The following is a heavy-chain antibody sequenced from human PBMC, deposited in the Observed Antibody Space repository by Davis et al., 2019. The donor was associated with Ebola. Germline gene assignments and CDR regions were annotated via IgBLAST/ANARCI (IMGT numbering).Heavy chain of an antibody. V-gene: IGHV5-51*01. Sequence: KVSCKASGYNFGSYWIGWVRQVPGQGLEWMGIVYPGDSDTRYSPSFQGHVTISADKSNNTAYLRWRSLKASDTAIYYCARHQREGYSDSWYDHWGQGTLVTVAS. CDR2: VYPGDSDT. D-gene: IGHD5-12*01. CDR1: GYNFGSYW. J-gene: IGHJ5*02. CDR3: ARHQREGYSDSWYDH.